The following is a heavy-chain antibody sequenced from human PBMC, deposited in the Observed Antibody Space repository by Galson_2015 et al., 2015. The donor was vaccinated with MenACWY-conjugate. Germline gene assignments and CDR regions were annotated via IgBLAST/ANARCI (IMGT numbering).Heavy chain of an antibody. CDR3: AREGYYYNGDSRNRAFDI. CDR2: MYNAGNT. J-gene: IGHJ3*02. Sequence: SLRLSCAASGLIVSNNYMNWIRQAPGKGLEWVSVMYNAGNTYYADAVNGRFTISRDTSENTLYLQMNSLRADDTAVYYCAREGYYYNGDSRNRAFDIWGQGTMVTVSS. V-gene: IGHV3-66*01. CDR1: GLIVSNNY. D-gene: IGHD3-22*01.